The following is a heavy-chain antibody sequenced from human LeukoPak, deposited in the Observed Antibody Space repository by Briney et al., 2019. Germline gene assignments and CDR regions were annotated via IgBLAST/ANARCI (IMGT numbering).Heavy chain of an antibody. CDR3: AELGITMIGGV. V-gene: IGHV3-30*04. D-gene: IGHD3-10*02. J-gene: IGHJ6*04. CDR1: GFTFSSYA. Sequence: GSLRLSCAASGFTFSSYAMHWVRQAPGKGLEWVAVISYDGSNKYYADSVKGRFTISRDNAKNSLYLQMNSLRAEDTAVYYCAELGITMIGGVWGKGTTVTISS. CDR2: ISYDGSNK.